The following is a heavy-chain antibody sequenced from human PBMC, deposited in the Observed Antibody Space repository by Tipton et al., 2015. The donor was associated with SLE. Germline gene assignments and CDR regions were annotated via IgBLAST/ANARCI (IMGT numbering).Heavy chain of an antibody. D-gene: IGHD7-27*01. CDR3: ARDRLTWAPFDY. Sequence: TLSLTCTVSGGSISSYYWSWIRQPPGKGLEYIGEINHRGSTNYNPSLKSRVTISVDTSKNQFSLKLSSVTAADTAVYYCARDRLTWAPFDYWGQGTLVTVSS. V-gene: IGHV4-34*01. CDR1: GGSISSYY. CDR2: INHRGST. J-gene: IGHJ4*02.